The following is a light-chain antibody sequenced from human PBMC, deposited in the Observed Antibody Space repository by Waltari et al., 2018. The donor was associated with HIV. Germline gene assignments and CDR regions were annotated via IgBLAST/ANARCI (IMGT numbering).Light chain of an antibody. J-gene: IGLJ1*01. CDR1: SSNIGAGYD. CDR2: GNI. V-gene: IGLV1-40*01. Sequence: QSVLTQPPSVSGAPGQRVTISCTGSSSNIGAGYDVHWYQQLPGTAPKLLIYGNINRPSGVPDRFSGSESGTSASLAITGIQAEDEADYYCQSYDSSLSGYVFGTGTKVTVL. CDR3: QSYDSSLSGYV.